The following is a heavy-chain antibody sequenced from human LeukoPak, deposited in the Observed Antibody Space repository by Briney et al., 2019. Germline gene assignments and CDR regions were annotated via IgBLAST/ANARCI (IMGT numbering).Heavy chain of an antibody. Sequence: SETLSLTCTVSGGSISSYYWTWIRQPPGKGLEWIGYIYYSGSTNYNPSLKSRVTISVDTSKNQFSLKLSSVTAADTAVYYCTYVWGSYRSGTVDWGQGTLVTVSS. D-gene: IGHD3-16*02. CDR1: GGSISSYY. CDR2: IYYSGST. V-gene: IGHV4-59*12. CDR3: TYVWGSYRSGTVD. J-gene: IGHJ4*02.